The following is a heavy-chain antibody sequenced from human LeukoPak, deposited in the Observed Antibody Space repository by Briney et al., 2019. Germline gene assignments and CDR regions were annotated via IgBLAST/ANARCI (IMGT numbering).Heavy chain of an antibody. D-gene: IGHD1/OR15-1a*01. V-gene: IGHV3-21*01. J-gene: IGHJ4*02. CDR2: ISSSSSCI. CDR3: ARDKREQRTYDY. CDR1: GFTFSSYS. Sequence: GGSLRLSCAASGFTFSSYSMNWVRQAPGKGLEWVSSISSSSSCIYYADSVKGRFTISRDNAKNSLYLQMNSLRAEDTAVYYCARDKREQRTYDYWGQGTLVTVSS.